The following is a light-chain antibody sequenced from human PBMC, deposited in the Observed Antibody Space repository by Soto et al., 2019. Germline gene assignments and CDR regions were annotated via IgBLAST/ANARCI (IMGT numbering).Light chain of an antibody. Sequence: EIVLTKSPGPLSLSPGERATLSCRASQSVSSSYLAWYQQKPGQAPRLLIYGASSRATGIPDRFSGSWSGTDFTLTISRLEPEDFAVYYCQQYGSSPGTFGQGTKLEIK. CDR2: GAS. V-gene: IGKV3-20*01. CDR3: QQYGSSPGT. J-gene: IGKJ2*01. CDR1: QSVSSSY.